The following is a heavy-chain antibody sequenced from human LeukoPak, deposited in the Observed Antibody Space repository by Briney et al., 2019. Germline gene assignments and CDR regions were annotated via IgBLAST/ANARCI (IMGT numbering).Heavy chain of an antibody. J-gene: IGHJ4*02. CDR1: GFTFDDYG. CDR3: ARGGFCASTTCYTLPY. CDR2: INWNGGNI. V-gene: IGHV3-20*04. D-gene: IGHD2-2*02. Sequence: GGSLRPSCAASGFTFDDYGMSWVRQAPGKGLDWLSGINWNGGNIGYADSVKGRFTISRDNAKNSLYLQMNSLRAEDTAMYYCARGGFCASTTCYTLPYWGQGTLVTVSS.